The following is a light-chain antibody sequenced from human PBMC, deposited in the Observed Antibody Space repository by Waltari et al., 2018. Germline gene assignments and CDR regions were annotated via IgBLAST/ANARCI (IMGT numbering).Light chain of an antibody. J-gene: IGKJ2*01. Sequence: DIQMTQSPSTLSASVGDSVRNSCRTSQDINNWLAWYQQKPGQAPHLLIYRASVLETGVPSRFSGSGSGTEFTLTISGLQPDDFATYYCQQHHNSPYTFGQGTKLDI. CDR3: QQHHNSPYT. CDR2: RAS. CDR1: QDINNW. V-gene: IGKV1-5*03.